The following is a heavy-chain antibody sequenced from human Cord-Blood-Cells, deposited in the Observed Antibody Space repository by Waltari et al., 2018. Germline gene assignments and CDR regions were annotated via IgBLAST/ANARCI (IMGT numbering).Heavy chain of an antibody. CDR3: ATACGRSSTSCYAFDI. J-gene: IGHJ3*02. D-gene: IGHD2-2*01. CDR2: FDPEDGET. Sequence: QVQLVQSGAEVNKPGDSVKVTCKVSGYTLTDLSMHWVRQAPGKGLEWMGGFDPEDGETIYAQKFQGRVTMTEDTSTDTAYMELSSLRSEDTAVYYCATACGRSSTSCYAFDIWGQGTMVTVSS. V-gene: IGHV1-24*01. CDR1: GYTLTDLS.